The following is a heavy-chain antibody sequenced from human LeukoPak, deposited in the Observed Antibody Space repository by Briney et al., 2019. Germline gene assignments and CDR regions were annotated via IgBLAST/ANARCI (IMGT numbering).Heavy chain of an antibody. V-gene: IGHV1-69*06. CDR3: ARRPSKYYDILTGYYRSEFDY. J-gene: IGHJ4*02. Sequence: SVKVSCKASGGTFSGYAISWVRQAPGQGLEWMGGIIPIFGTANYAQKFQGRVTITADKSTSTAYMELSSLRSEDTAVYYCARRPSKYYDILTGYYRSEFDYWGQGTLVTVSS. D-gene: IGHD3-9*01. CDR2: IIPIFGTA. CDR1: GGTFSGYA.